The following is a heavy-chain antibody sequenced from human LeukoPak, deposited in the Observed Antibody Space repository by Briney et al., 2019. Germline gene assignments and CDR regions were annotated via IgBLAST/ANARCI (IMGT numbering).Heavy chain of an antibody. Sequence: SETLSLTCTVSGGSISSSSYYWGWIRQPPGKGLEWIGSIYYSGSTYYSPSLKSRLTISVDTSKNQSSLKLSSVTAADTAVYYCARLGYCSGTSCYNFDYWGQGTLVTVSS. D-gene: IGHD2-2*01. J-gene: IGHJ4*02. CDR2: IYYSGST. CDR1: GGSISSSSYY. CDR3: ARLGYCSGTSCYNFDY. V-gene: IGHV4-39*01.